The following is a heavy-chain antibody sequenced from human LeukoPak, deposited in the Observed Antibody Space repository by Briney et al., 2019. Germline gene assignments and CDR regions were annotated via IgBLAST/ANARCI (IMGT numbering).Heavy chain of an antibody. J-gene: IGHJ4*02. CDR2: TNHSGRT. CDR1: GYSISSGYY. Sequence: SETPSLTCTVSGYSISSGYYWSWIRQPPGKGLEWIGETNHSGRTNYNPSLKSRVTISVDTSKNQFSLKLSSVTVADTAVYYCARQNYGAAPLRYWGQGTLVTVSS. CDR3: ARQNYGAAPLRY. V-gene: IGHV4-38-2*02. D-gene: IGHD4/OR15-4a*01.